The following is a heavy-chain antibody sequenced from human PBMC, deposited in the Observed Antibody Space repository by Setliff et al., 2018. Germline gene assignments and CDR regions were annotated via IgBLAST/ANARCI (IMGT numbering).Heavy chain of an antibody. Sequence: SETLSLTCGVSGVSITSGHYWGWIRQSPGKGLEWLATIHXRXXXXXXPSLNSXXTISLDTSKNHFSLKLRSVTAEDSAVYYCASPGRDNLDSPFDAFDIWGQGTKVTVSS. D-gene: IGHD3-3*01. V-gene: IGHV4-38-2*01. CDR1: GVSITSGHY. J-gene: IGHJ3*02. CDR3: ASPGRDNLDSPFDAFDI. CDR2: IHXRXXX.